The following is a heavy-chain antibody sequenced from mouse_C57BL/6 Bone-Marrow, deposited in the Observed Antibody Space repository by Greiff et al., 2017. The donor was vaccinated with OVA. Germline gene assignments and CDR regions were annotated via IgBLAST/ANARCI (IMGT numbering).Heavy chain of an antibody. CDR2: IDPSDSYT. Sequence: QVQLQQPGAELVMPGASVKLSCKASGYTFTSYWMHWVKQRPGQGLEWIGEIDPSDSYTNYNQKFKGKSTLTVDKSSSTAYMQLSSLTSEDSAVYYCARRGWLLRYFDYWGQGTTLTVSS. CDR3: ARRGWLLRYFDY. CDR1: GYTFTSYW. V-gene: IGHV1-69*01. D-gene: IGHD2-3*01. J-gene: IGHJ2*01.